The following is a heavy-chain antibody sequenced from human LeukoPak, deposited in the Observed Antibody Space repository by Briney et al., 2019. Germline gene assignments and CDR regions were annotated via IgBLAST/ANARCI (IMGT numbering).Heavy chain of an antibody. Sequence: SETLSLTCTVSGGSISSGGYYWSWIRQQPGKGLEWIGYSHYSGTSYYSTSLKSRIAISIDTSKNQFSLKLSSVTAADTAVYYCARDGPTSVLWGQGTLVTVSS. D-gene: IGHD1-1*01. J-gene: IGHJ4*02. CDR3: ARDGPTSVL. V-gene: IGHV4-31*03. CDR2: SHYSGTS. CDR1: GGSISSGGYY.